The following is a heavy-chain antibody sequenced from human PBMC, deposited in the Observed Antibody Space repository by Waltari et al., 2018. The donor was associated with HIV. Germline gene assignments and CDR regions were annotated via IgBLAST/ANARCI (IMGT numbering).Heavy chain of an antibody. CDR3: ASQGPHLDY. CDR2: INQDGNEK. J-gene: IGHJ4*02. V-gene: IGHV3-7*01. Sequence: EVQVVESGGGLVQPGGSLRLSCAASGFTFSDYWMSWVRQAPGKGLEWVANINQDGNEKYYVDSVKGRFTISRDNVKNSLYLLMNSLRAEDTAVYYCASQGPHLDYWGQGTLVTVSS. CDR1: GFTFSDYW.